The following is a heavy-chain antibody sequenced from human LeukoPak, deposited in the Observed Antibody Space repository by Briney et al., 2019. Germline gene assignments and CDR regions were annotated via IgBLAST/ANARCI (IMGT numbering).Heavy chain of an antibody. CDR3: AKDWPGMAVAGLSPFDY. J-gene: IGHJ4*02. D-gene: IGHD6-19*01. V-gene: IGHV3-23*01. CDR1: GFTFSSYA. Sequence: GGSLRLSCAASGFTFSSYAMSWVRQAPGKGLEWVSAISGSGGSTYYADSAKGRFTISRDNSKNTLYLQMNSLRAEDTAVYYCAKDWPGMAVAGLSPFDYWGQGTLVTVSS. CDR2: ISGSGGST.